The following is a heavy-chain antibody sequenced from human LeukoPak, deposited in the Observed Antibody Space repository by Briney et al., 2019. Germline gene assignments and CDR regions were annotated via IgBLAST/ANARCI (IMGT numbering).Heavy chain of an antibody. V-gene: IGHV1-69*06. CDR2: IIPIFGTA. Sequence: SVKVSCKASGGTFSSYAISWVRQAPGQGLEWMGGIIPIFGTANYAQKFQGRVTITADKSTSTAYMELSSLRSEDTAVYYCASSRGIAVAGNYWFDPWGQGTLVTVSS. J-gene: IGHJ5*02. CDR3: ASSRGIAVAGNYWFDP. D-gene: IGHD6-19*01. CDR1: GGTFSSYA.